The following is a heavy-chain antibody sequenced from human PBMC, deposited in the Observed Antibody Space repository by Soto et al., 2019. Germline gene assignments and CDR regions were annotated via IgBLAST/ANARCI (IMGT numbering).Heavy chain of an antibody. CDR1: GGSVNTTRYY. D-gene: IGHD2-2*02. V-gene: IGHV4-39*01. CDR3: EGLYRRYSDS. J-gene: IGHJ5*02. CDR2: MFYSGTT. Sequence: QLQLQESGPGLVKASETVTLTCTVSGGSVNTTRYYWGWIRQSPGKGLEWVGSMFYSGTTFYNPSLKSGGPLSVDKSNNQSSLKLSSGTAADTAVYYCEGLYRRYSDSWGRGTLVTVSS.